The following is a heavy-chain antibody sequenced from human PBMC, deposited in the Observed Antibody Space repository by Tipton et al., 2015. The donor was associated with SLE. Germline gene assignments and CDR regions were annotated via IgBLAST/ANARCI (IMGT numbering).Heavy chain of an antibody. Sequence: LSLTCTVSGGSISSHYWSWIRQPPGKGLEWIGYIYYSGSTNYNPSLKSRVTISVDTSKNQFSLKLSSVTAADTAVYYCARGLPYSSSWLYYFDYWGQGTLVTVSS. CDR2: IYYSGST. V-gene: IGHV4-59*11. D-gene: IGHD6-13*01. J-gene: IGHJ4*02. CDR1: GGSISSHY. CDR3: ARGLPYSSSWLYYFDY.